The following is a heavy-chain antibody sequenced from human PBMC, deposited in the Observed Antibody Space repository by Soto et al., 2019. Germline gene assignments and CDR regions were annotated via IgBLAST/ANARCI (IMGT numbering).Heavy chain of an antibody. CDR3: ASKFGELLADAFDI. CDR1: GGSISSSSYY. Sequence: SETLSLTCTVSGGSISSSSYYWGWIRQPPGKGLEWIGSIYYSGSTYYNPSLKSRVTISVDKSKNQFSLKLSSVTAADTAVYYCASKFGELLADAFDIWGQGTMVTVSS. J-gene: IGHJ3*02. V-gene: IGHV4-39*07. D-gene: IGHD3-10*01. CDR2: IYYSGST.